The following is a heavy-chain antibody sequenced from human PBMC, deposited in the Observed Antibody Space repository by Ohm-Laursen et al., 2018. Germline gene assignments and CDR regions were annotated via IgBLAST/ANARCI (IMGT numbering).Heavy chain of an antibody. J-gene: IGHJ6*02. D-gene: IGHD3-3*01. CDR1: GYTLTELS. Sequence: ASVKVSCKVSGYTLTELSMHWVRQAPGKGLEWMGGFDPEDGETISAQKFQGRVTMTEDTSTDTAYMELSSLRSEDTAVYYCATDGGRITIFGVPPGDYYYYGMDVWGQGTTVTVSS. V-gene: IGHV1-24*01. CDR3: ATDGGRITIFGVPPGDYYYYGMDV. CDR2: FDPEDGET.